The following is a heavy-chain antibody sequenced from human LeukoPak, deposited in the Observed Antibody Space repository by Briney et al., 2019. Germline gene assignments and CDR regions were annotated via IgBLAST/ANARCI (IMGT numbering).Heavy chain of an antibody. V-gene: IGHV3-21*01. D-gene: IGHD4-17*01. CDR1: GFTLSDYS. Sequence: PGGSLRLSCAASGFTLSDYSMNWVRQAPGKGLEWVSSITTTSSYICYADAVKGRFTISRDNAKNSLYLQMNSLRGEDTAVYFCARSYGDAYYYYTLDVWGQGTTVTVSS. J-gene: IGHJ6*02. CDR2: ITTTSSYI. CDR3: ARSYGDAYYYYTLDV.